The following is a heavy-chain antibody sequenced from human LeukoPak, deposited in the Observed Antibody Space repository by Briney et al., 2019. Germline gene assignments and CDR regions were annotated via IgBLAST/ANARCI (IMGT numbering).Heavy chain of an antibody. CDR2: INTNTGNP. V-gene: IGHV7-4-1*02. Sequence: ASVTVSCKASGYTFTTYAMNWVRQAPGQGLEWMGWINTNTGNPTYAQGFTGRFVFSLDTSVSTAYLQISSLKAEDTAVYYCARAGSPYFYYYMDVWGKGTTVTVSS. CDR1: GYTFTTYA. CDR3: ARAGSPYFYYYMDV. D-gene: IGHD6-25*01. J-gene: IGHJ6*03.